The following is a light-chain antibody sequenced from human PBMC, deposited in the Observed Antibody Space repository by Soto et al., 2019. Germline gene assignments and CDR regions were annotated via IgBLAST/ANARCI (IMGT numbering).Light chain of an antibody. CDR2: AAP. CDR1: QGVRND. J-gene: IGKJ1*01. Sequence: DIQMTQSPSSLSASVGDRVTITCRARQGVRNDLGWYQQKPGKAPKRLIYAAPSLQSGVPSRFTGRGSGTEFTLTISSLQPDDFATYYCQQYDTYSRTFGQGTKVDIK. V-gene: IGKV1-17*01. CDR3: QQYDTYSRT.